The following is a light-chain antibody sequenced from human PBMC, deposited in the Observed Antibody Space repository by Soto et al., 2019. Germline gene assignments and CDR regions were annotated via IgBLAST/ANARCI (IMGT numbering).Light chain of an antibody. CDR2: STS. V-gene: IGLV7-43*01. J-gene: IGLJ2*01. Sequence: QAVVTQEPSLSVSPGGTVTLTCASSTGAVTSTFYPNWFQQKPGQAPRSLIYSTSNRHPWTPARFSGSLLGVRAALTLSSVQHEDEADYYCLLYYGGVRVFGGGTKLTVL. CDR1: TGAVTSTFY. CDR3: LLYYGGVRV.